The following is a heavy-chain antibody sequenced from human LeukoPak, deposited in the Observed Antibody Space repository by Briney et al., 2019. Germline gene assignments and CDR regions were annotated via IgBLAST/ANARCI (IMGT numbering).Heavy chain of an antibody. Sequence: ASVKVSCKASGYTFTGYYIHWVRQAPGQGLEWMGWINPNSGGTNYAQKFQGRVTMTRDTSSSTVYMELSSLRSEDTAVYYCARGQGTLNSAFDIWGQGTMVTVSS. CDR3: ARGQGTLNSAFDI. D-gene: IGHD1-1*01. J-gene: IGHJ3*02. V-gene: IGHV1-2*02. CDR2: INPNSGGT. CDR1: GYTFTGYY.